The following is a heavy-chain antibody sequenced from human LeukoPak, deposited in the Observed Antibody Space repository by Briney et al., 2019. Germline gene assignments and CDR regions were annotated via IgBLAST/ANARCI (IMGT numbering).Heavy chain of an antibody. V-gene: IGHV1-46*01. CDR2: INPSGGST. J-gene: IGHJ4*02. D-gene: IGHD3-22*01. CDR1: GYTFTSYY. Sequence: ASVKVSCKASGYTFTSYYMHWVRQAPGQGLEWMGIINPSGGSTRYAQKFQGRVTMTRDTSTSTVYMELSSLRSEDTAVYYRARDKSEYYYDSSGYYYPDYWGQGTLVTVSS. CDR3: ARDKSEYYYDSSGYYYPDY.